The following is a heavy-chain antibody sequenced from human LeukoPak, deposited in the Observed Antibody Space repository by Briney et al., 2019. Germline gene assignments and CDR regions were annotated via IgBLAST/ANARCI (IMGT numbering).Heavy chain of an antibody. D-gene: IGHD4-17*01. CDR3: ASIDYGESLDY. CDR2: IYYSGST. J-gene: IGHJ4*02. CDR1: GGSISSSSYY. Sequence: PSETLSLTCTVPGGSISSSSYYWGWIRQPPGKGLEWIGSIYYSGSTYYNPSLKSRVTISVDTSKNQFSLKLSSVTAADTAVYYCASIDYGESLDYWGQGTLVTVSS. V-gene: IGHV4-39*01.